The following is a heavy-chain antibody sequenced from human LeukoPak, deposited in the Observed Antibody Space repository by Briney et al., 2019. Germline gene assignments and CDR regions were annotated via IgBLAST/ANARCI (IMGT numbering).Heavy chain of an antibody. CDR2: IRSKANSYAK. Sequence: GGSLKLSCEASGFTFSGSAMHWVRQASGQGLEWVGRIRSKANSYAKAYDASVKGRITISRDDSKNTAYLQMNSLKTEDTAVYYCTAPHYYDSSGYYHDDYCGQGTLVTVSS. CDR3: TAPHYYDSSGYYHDDY. J-gene: IGHJ4*02. CDR1: GFTFSGSA. V-gene: IGHV3-73*01. D-gene: IGHD3-22*01.